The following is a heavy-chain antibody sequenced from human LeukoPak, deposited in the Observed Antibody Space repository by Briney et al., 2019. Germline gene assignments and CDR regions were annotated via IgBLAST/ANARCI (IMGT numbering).Heavy chain of an antibody. CDR2: ISGSGGST. CDR1: GFTFTSYA. CDR3: AKPRPSYSSSWYDH. J-gene: IGHJ5*02. Sequence: GGSLRLSCAASGFTFTSYAMSWVRQAPGKGLEWVSAISGSGGSTYYADSVKGRFTVSRDNSKNTLYLQMNSLRAEDTAVYYCAKPRPSYSSSWYDHWGQGTLVTVSS. V-gene: IGHV3-23*01. D-gene: IGHD6-13*01.